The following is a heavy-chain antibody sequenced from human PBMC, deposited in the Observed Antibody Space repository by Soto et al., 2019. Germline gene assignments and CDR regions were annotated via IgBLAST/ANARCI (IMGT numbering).Heavy chain of an antibody. CDR1: GGSISSGGYY. CDR3: ARGVGSGWLNWFDT. Sequence: SETLSLTCTLSGGSISSGGYYWSWIRQHPGKGLEWIGYIYYSGSTYYNPSLKSRVTISVDTSKNQFSLKLSSVTAADTAVYYCARGVGSGWLNWFDTWGQGTLVTVSS. D-gene: IGHD6-19*01. J-gene: IGHJ5*02. V-gene: IGHV4-31*03. CDR2: IYYSGST.